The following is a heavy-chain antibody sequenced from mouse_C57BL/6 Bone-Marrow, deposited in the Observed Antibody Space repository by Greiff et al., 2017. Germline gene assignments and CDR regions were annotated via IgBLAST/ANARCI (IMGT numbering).Heavy chain of an antibody. D-gene: IGHD1-1*01. CDR1: GYTFTSYG. Sequence: LVESGAELARPGASVKLSCKASGYTFTSYGISWVKQRTGQGLEWIGEIYPRSGNTYYNEKFKGKATLTADKSSSTAYMELRSLTSEDSAVYFCARGYYGNYFDYWGQGTTLTVSS. CDR3: ARGYYGNYFDY. CDR2: IYPRSGNT. J-gene: IGHJ2*01. V-gene: IGHV1-81*01.